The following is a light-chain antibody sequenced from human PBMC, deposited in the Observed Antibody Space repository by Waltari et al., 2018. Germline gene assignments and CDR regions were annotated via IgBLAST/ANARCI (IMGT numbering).Light chain of an antibody. CDR3: QQANSFPLT. CDR2: DAS. CDR1: QCISNH. Sequence: DIQMTQSPSSVSASVGDRVTITCRASQCISNHLAWHQQKPGKAPTLLISDASSLQSGVPSRFSGSGSGTDFTLTISNLQPEDCATYYCQQANSFPLTFGGGTRVAIK. V-gene: IGKV1-12*01. J-gene: IGKJ4*01.